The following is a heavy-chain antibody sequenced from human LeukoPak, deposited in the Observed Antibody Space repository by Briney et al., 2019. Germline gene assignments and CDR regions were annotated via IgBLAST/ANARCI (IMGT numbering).Heavy chain of an antibody. CDR2: IRSKAYGGTT. V-gene: IGHV3-49*04. J-gene: IGHJ4*02. Sequence: PGGSLRLSCTASGFTFGDYAMSWVRQAPGKGLEWVGFIRSKAYGGTTEYAASVKGRFTISRDDSKSIAYLQMNSLKTEDTAVYYCTRAPRIVVVLTDILPTTYYFDYWGQGTLVTVSS. CDR1: GFTFGDYA. CDR3: TRAPRIVVVLTDILPTTYYFDY. D-gene: IGHD3-22*01.